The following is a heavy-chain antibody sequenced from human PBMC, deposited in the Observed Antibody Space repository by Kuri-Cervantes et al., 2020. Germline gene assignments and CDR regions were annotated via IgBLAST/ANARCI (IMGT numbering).Heavy chain of an antibody. V-gene: IGHV4-59*12. CDR2: IYYSGST. D-gene: IGHD4-17*01. Sequence: GSLRLSCTVSGGSISSYYWSWIRQPPGKGLEWIGYIYYSGSTNYNPSLKSRVTISVDTSKNQFSLKLSSVTAADTAVYYCARVPYGDYGALFYWGQGTLVTVSS. CDR3: ARVPYGDYGALFY. J-gene: IGHJ4*02. CDR1: GGSISSYY.